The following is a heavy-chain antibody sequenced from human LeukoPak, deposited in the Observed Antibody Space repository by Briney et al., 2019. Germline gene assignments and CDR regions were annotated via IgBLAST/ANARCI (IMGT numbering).Heavy chain of an antibody. Sequence: GRSLRLSCAASGFTFSSYGMHWVRQAPGKGLEWVAVISYDGSNKYYADSVKGRFTISRDNSKNTLYLQMNSLRAEDTAVYYCAKAYYDSSGYPPRWGQGTLVTVSS. CDR3: AKAYYDSSGYPPR. D-gene: IGHD3-22*01. V-gene: IGHV3-30*18. J-gene: IGHJ4*02. CDR1: GFTFSSYG. CDR2: ISYDGSNK.